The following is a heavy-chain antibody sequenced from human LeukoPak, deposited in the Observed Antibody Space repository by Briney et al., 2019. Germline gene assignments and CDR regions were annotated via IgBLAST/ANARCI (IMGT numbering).Heavy chain of an antibody. V-gene: IGHV3-66*01. CDR3: ARGVATVTTYEYWWFDP. Sequence: GGSLRLSCAASGFTVSSKYMSWVRQAPGKGLEWVSVIYSGGSTYYADSVKGRFTISRDNSKNTLYLQMNSLRAEDTAVYYCARGVATVTTYEYWWFDPWGQGTLVTVSS. D-gene: IGHD4-17*01. CDR1: GFTVSSKY. CDR2: IYSGGST. J-gene: IGHJ5*02.